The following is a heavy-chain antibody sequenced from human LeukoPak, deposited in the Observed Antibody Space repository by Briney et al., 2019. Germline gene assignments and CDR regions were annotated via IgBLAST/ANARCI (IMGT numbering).Heavy chain of an antibody. CDR2: FDPEDGET. CDR1: GYTLTELS. Sequence: ASVKVSCTVSGYTLTELSMHWVRQAPGKGLEWMGGFDPEDGETIYAQKFQGRVTMTEDTSTDTAYMELSSLRSEDTAVYYCATGKYYYDSSGYYSYYYFDYWGQGTLVTVSS. D-gene: IGHD3-22*01. V-gene: IGHV1-24*01. J-gene: IGHJ4*02. CDR3: ATGKYYYDSSGYYSYYYFDY.